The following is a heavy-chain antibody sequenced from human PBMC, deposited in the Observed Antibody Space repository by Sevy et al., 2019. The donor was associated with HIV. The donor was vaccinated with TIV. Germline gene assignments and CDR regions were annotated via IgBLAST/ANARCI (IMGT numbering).Heavy chain of an antibody. V-gene: IGHV4-38-2*01. CDR2: VFHSGSA. Sequence: SETLSLTCAVSGYSIRSGYYWDWIRQSPGKGLERIGSVFHSGSAYYNPSLKSRVTISVDTSKNHFSLKLYSVTAADTAVYYCARNNNKRFDPWGQGTLVTVSS. J-gene: IGHJ5*01. CDR3: ARNNNKRFDP. CDR1: GYSIRSGYY.